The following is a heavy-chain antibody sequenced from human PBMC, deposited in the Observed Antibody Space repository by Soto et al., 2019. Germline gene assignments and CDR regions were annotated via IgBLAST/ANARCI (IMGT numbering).Heavy chain of an antibody. D-gene: IGHD6-13*01. CDR2: IYYSGTT. CDR1: GGSISSDDHY. CDR3: ATVRSRWNIDY. Sequence: QVQLQESGPGLVKPSQTLSLTCIVSGGSISSDDHYWSWIRQPPGKGLEWIGYIYYSGTTHSNPSLKSRLVISLDTSNNQFSLQLTSVTAADTAVYYCATVRSRWNIDYWGQGTLVTVSS. V-gene: IGHV4-30-4*01. J-gene: IGHJ4*02.